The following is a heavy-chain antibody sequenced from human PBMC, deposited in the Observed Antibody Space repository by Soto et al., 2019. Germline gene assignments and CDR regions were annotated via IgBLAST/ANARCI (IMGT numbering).Heavy chain of an antibody. CDR1: VCCIMRINW. V-gene: IGHV4-4*02. Sequence: SETRWRTCSFCVCCIMRINWWICVRHPPGKWLEWIWEICDIGSTNYNPSLKSRVTISVDKSKNKFSLKLSSVTEEDTPVYYCARAGTYYDFWTGYHDADYYGMEVCGKRPTVSVS. CDR3: ARAGTYYDFWTGYHDADYYGMEV. D-gene: IGHD3-3*01. J-gene: IGHJ6*04. CDR2: ICDIGST.